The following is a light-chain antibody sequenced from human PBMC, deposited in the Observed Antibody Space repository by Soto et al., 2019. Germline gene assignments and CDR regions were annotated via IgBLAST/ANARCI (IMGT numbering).Light chain of an antibody. CDR2: EVS. CDR3: SSYTISSYVV. V-gene: IGLV2-14*01. CDR1: SSDIGGHNF. Sequence: QSALTQPAAVSGSPGQSITISCTGTSSDIGGHNFVSWYQHHPGKAPKLLIYEVSYRASGVSNRFTGSKSANTASLTISGLQAEDEADYSCSSYTISSYVVFGGGTNLTVL. J-gene: IGLJ2*01.